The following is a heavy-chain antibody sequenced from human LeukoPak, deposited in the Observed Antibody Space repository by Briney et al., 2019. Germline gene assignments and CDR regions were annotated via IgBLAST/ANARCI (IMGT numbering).Heavy chain of an antibody. CDR2: IYYSGIT. CDR3: ARGKLGMEAFDI. D-gene: IGHD7-27*01. V-gene: IGHV4-59*01. Sequence: SETLSLTCTVSGGSISSYYWSWIRQPPGKGLEWIGYIYYSGITNYNPSLKSRVTISVDTSKNQFSLKLSSVTAADTAVYYCARGKLGMEAFDIWGQGTMVTVSS. CDR1: GGSISSYY. J-gene: IGHJ3*02.